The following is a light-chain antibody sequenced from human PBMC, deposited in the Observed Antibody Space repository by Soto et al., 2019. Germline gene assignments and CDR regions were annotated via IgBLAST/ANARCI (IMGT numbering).Light chain of an antibody. Sequence: QSVLTQPASVSGSPGQSITISCTGTSSDIGHYDYVSWYQQHPGKAPKLMIYRVTYRPSGVSNRYSGSKSGNSASLTISGIQADDEADYYCCSLTTSHTYVFGSGTKVTVL. V-gene: IGLV2-14*03. CDR2: RVT. CDR1: SSDIGHYDY. CDR3: CSLTTSHTYV. J-gene: IGLJ1*01.